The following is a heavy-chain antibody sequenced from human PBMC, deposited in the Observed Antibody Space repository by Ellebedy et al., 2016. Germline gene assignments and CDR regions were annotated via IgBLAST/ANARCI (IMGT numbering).Heavy chain of an antibody. Sequence: ASVKVSXKASGYTFTSYYMHWVRQAPGQGLEWMGIINPSGGSTSYAQKFQGRVTMTRDTSTSTVYMELSSLRSEDTAVYYCARAQRANYGSGSYEYWGQGTLVTVSS. V-gene: IGHV1-46*01. CDR3: ARAQRANYGSGSYEY. J-gene: IGHJ4*02. D-gene: IGHD3-10*01. CDR1: GYTFTSYY. CDR2: INPSGGST.